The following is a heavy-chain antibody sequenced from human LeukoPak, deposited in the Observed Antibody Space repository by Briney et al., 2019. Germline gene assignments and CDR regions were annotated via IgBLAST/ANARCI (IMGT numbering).Heavy chain of an antibody. V-gene: IGHV4-39*07. CDR1: GGSISSSSYY. CDR2: IYYSGST. CDR3: SYCSGGSCYSYAFDI. J-gene: IGHJ3*02. Sequence: SETLSLTCTVSGGSISSSSYYWGWIRQPPGKGLEWIGSIYYSGSTYYNPSLKSRVTISVDTSKNQFSLKLSSVTAADTAVYYCSYCSGGSCYSYAFDIWGQGTMVTASS. D-gene: IGHD2-15*01.